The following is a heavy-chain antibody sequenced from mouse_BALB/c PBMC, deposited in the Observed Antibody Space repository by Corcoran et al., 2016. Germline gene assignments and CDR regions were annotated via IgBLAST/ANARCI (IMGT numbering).Heavy chain of an antibody. J-gene: IGHJ1*01. Sequence: EVQLQQSGAELVKPGASVKLSCTASGFNIKDTYMHWVKQRPEQGLEWIGRIDPANGNTKYDPKFQGKATITADTSSNTAYLQLSILTSEDTAVYYCANWDWYFEVWGAGTTVTVSS. CDR1: GFNIKDTY. V-gene: IGHV14-3*02. CDR2: IDPANGNT. D-gene: IGHD4-1*01. CDR3: ANWDWYFEV.